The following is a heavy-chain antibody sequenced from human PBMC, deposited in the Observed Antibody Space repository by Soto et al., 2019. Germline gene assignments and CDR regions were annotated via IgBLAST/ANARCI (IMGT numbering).Heavy chain of an antibody. CDR1: GFTFDDYA. Sequence: SLRLSCAASGFTFDDYAMHWVRQAPGKGLEWVSGISWNSGSIGYADSVKGRFTISRDNAKNSLYLQMNSLRAEDTALYYCAKGSREDQYYYMDVWGKGTTVTVSS. CDR2: ISWNSGSI. V-gene: IGHV3-9*01. J-gene: IGHJ6*03. CDR3: AKGSREDQYYYMDV.